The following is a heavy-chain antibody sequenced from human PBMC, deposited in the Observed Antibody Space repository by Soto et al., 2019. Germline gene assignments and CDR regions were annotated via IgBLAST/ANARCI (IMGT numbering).Heavy chain of an antibody. CDR3: SREKDTSMVDY. D-gene: IGHD5-18*01. CDR1: GFNFSTYY. CDR2: LNPRNGQT. Sequence: QVQLVQSGAEVKKPGASVKVSCQTSGFNFSTYYFHWVRQAAGQGPEWMGWLNPRNGQTGYVQKFRGRVTMTRDTSIATVYLELSRLTSEDGAIYFCSREKDTSMVDYWGQGTLVPVSS. J-gene: IGHJ4*02. V-gene: IGHV1-8*01.